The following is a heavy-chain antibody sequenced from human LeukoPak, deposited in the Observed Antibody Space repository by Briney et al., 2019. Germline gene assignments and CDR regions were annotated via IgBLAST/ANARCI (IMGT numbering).Heavy chain of an antibody. V-gene: IGHV1-8*01. Sequence: ASVKVSCKASGYSFTCYDINWVRQATGQGLEWMGWMNPNSGNTGYAQKFQGRVTMTRNTSISTAYMELSSLRSEDTAVYYCARGVQGPLGDWFDPWGQETLVTVSS. D-gene: IGHD1-1*01. CDR1: GYSFTCYD. J-gene: IGHJ5*02. CDR3: ARGVQGPLGDWFDP. CDR2: MNPNSGNT.